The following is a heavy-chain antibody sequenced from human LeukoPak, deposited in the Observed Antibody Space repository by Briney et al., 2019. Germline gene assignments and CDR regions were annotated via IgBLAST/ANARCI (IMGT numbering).Heavy chain of an antibody. J-gene: IGHJ6*02. CDR3: ARDPYYYGSGKGFMDV. D-gene: IGHD3-10*01. V-gene: IGHV3-30-3*01. Sequence: GRSLRLSCAASGFTFSSYAMHWVRQAPGKGLEWVAVISYDGSNKYCADSVKGRFTISRDNSKNTLYLQMNSLRAEDTAVYYCARDPYYYGSGKGFMDVWGQGTTVTVSS. CDR1: GFTFSSYA. CDR2: ISYDGSNK.